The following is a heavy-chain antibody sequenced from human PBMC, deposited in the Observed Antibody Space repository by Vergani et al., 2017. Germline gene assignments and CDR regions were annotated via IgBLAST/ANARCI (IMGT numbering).Heavy chain of an antibody. D-gene: IGHD3-22*01. Sequence: QVQRQESGPGLVKPSQTLALTCTVSGGSISSGDYYWSWIRQPPGKGLEWIGYIYYSGSTYYNPSLKSRVTISVDTSKNQFSLKLSSVTAADTAVYYCARVRRXDSSGYYYYYGMDVWGQGTTVTVSS. CDR2: IYYSGST. CDR3: ARVRRXDSSGYYYYYGMDV. V-gene: IGHV4-30-4*01. CDR1: GGSISSGDYY. J-gene: IGHJ6*02.